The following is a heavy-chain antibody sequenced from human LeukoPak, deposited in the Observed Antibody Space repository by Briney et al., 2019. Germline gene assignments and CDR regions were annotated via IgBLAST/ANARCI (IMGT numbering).Heavy chain of an antibody. CDR1: GFTFSSYA. J-gene: IGHJ4*02. CDR3: TADLRRTYRDSSDYLLSDS. CDR2: ISGSGGST. Sequence: GGSLRLSCAASGFTFSSYAMSWVRQAPGKGLEWVSAISGSGGSTYYADSVKGRFTISRDSSKNTLYLQMNSLRAEDTAVYYCTADLRRTYRDSSDYLLSDSWGPGTLVTVSS. V-gene: IGHV3-23*01. D-gene: IGHD3-22*01.